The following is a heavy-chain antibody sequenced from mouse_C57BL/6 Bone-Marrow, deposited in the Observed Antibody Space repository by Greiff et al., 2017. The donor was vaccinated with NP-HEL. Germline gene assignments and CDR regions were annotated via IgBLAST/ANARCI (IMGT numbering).Heavy chain of an antibody. D-gene: IGHD2-1*01. J-gene: IGHJ3*01. V-gene: IGHV5-4*01. Sequence: EVQGVESGGGLVKPGGSLKLSCAASGFTFSSYAMSWVRQTPEKRLEWVATISDGGSYTYYPDNVKGRFTISRDNAKNNLYLQMSHLESEDTAMYDCARDRHGNSWFVYWGQGTLVTVSA. CDR1: GFTFSSYA. CDR3: ARDRHGNSWFVY. CDR2: ISDGGSYT.